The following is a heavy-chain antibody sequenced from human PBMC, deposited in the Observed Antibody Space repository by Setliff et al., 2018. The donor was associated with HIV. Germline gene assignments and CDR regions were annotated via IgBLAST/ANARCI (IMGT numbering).Heavy chain of an antibody. CDR2: ILSTGERT. CDR1: GFTFSNYA. V-gene: IGHV3-23*01. CDR3: AKDPAASGLGYFDS. Sequence: GGSLRLSCAASGFTFSNYAMSWVRQAPGEGLEWVSAILSTGERTFYADSVKGRFTISRDNSKNTVYLQMNSLRAEDTAVYYCAKDPAASGLGYFDSWGRGILVTVSS. J-gene: IGHJ4*02. D-gene: IGHD3-22*01.